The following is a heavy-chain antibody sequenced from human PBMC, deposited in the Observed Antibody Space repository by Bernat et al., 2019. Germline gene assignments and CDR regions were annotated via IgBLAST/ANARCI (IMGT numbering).Heavy chain of an antibody. Sequence: EVQLVESGGGLVQPGGSLRLSCAASGFTFSSYCMSWVRQAPGKRLEWVANIKKDGSEKYYVDSVKGRFTISRDNAKNSLYLHMNSLRADDTAVYYCARNMDQFRLNYYYYFMDVWGKGTTVTVSS. V-gene: IGHV3-7*03. J-gene: IGHJ6*03. CDR3: ARNMDQFRLNYYYYFMDV. CDR1: GFTFSSYC. CDR2: IKKDGSEK. D-gene: IGHD2-2*03.